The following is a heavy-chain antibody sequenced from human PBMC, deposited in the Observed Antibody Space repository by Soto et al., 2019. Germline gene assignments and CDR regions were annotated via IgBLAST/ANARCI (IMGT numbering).Heavy chain of an antibody. CDR2: IYSRGDT. D-gene: IGHD2-15*01. CDR1: GGSISRYY. Sequence: QVQLQESGPGLVKPSETLSLTCTVSGGSISRYYWNWIRQPAGKGLEWIGRIYSRGDTKYNPSLKSRVTMLVDTSKNEFSLKLNSVTAADTAVYYCAGIGEDIYYGMDVWGQGNTVTVAS. CDR3: AGIGEDIYYGMDV. J-gene: IGHJ6*02. V-gene: IGHV4-4*07.